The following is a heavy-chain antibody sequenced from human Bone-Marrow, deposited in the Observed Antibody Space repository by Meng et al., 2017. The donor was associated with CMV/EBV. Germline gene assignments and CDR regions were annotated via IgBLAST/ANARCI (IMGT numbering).Heavy chain of an antibody. Sequence: ASVKVSCKASGYTFTSYYMHWVRQAPGQGLEWMGIINPSGCSTSYAQKFQGRVTMTRDTYTGTVYMELSSLRSEDRAVFYCVRSLPGPKVEVVSAAKSTYYYYYGMDVWGQGTTVTVSS. CDR1: GYTFTSYY. D-gene: IGHD2-2*01. CDR3: VRSLPGPKVEVVSAAKSTYYYYYGMDV. J-gene: IGHJ6*02. CDR2: INPSGCST. V-gene: IGHV1-46*01.